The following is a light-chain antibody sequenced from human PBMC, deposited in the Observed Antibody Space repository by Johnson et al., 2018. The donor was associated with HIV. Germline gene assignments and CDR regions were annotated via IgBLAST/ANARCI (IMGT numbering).Light chain of an antibody. CDR2: DNN. J-gene: IGLJ1*01. Sequence: QSVLTQPPSVSAAPGQKVTISCSGSSSNIGNNYVSWFQQLPGTAHKLLIYDNNKRPSGIPDRFSGSKSGTSATLGITGLQTGDEADYYCGTWDSSLSALYVFGTSTKVTVL. CDR3: GTWDSSLSALYV. V-gene: IGLV1-51*01. CDR1: SSNIGNNY.